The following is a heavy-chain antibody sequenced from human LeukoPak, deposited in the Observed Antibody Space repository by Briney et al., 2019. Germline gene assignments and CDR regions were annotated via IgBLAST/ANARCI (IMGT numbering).Heavy chain of an antibody. CDR3: ARAVHYFDSFDY. D-gene: IGHD3-9*01. Sequence: GASVKVSCKTSGYSFTNFYIRWVRQAPGQGLEWMGIISPNPGTTIYAQKFQGRVTLTRDTSSSTVYMGLSSLRSGDTAVYYCARAVHYFDSFDYWGQGTLVTVSS. V-gene: IGHV1-46*01. CDR2: ISPNPGTT. CDR1: GYSFTNFY. J-gene: IGHJ4*02.